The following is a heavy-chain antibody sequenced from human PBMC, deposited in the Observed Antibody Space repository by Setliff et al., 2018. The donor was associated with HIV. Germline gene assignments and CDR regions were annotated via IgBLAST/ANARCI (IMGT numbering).Heavy chain of an antibody. CDR1: GGSISSRNW. CDR2: IYHSGST. J-gene: IGHJ4*02. D-gene: IGHD1-26*01. Sequence: PSETLSLTCAVSGGSISSRNWWSWARQPPGKGLEWIGEIYHSGSTNYNPSLKSRVTISLDTARNQFSLELTSVTATDTAVYYCARDRRDDYYLTAYFDSLGQGTVVTVSS. CDR3: ARDRRDDYYLTAYFDS. V-gene: IGHV4-4*02.